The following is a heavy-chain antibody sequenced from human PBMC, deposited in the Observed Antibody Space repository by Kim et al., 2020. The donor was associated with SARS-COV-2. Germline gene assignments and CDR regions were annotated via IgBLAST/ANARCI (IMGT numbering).Heavy chain of an antibody. D-gene: IGHD3-10*01. CDR2: TSSRSDII. J-gene: IGHJ4*02. V-gene: IGHV3-23*01. CDR1: GFAFGSYA. Sequence: GGSLRLSCAASGFAFGSYAMTWVRQAPGRGLEWVSSTSSRSDIIYYAESVKGRFTISRDNSKNTLFLQMNSLRAEDTAVYLCASGSYRMGDYWGQGTMVTVSS. CDR3: ASGSYRMGDY.